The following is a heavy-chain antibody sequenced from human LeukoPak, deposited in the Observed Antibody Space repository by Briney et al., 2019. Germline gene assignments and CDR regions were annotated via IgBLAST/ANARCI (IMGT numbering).Heavy chain of an antibody. D-gene: IGHD3-22*01. CDR1: GYAFTSYY. J-gene: IGHJ4*02. Sequence: ASVKVSCKASGYAFTSYYIQWVRQAPGQGLECMGWINPNSGDTHFARNFQDTVTMTRDTSITTVYMSLTRLTSADTAVYYRARGPLINSRGRHAHFDFWGQGTGVTASS. CDR3: ARGPLINSRGRHAHFDF. CDR2: INPNSGDT. V-gene: IGHV1-2*02.